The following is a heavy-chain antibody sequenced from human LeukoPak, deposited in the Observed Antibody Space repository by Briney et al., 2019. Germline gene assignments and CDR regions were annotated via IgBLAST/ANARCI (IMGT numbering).Heavy chain of an antibody. D-gene: IGHD4-17*01. CDR2: ISPYNGDT. V-gene: IGHV1-18*01. J-gene: IGHJ4*02. Sequence: EASVKVSCKASGYTFTSYGISWVRQAPGEGLEWMGWISPYNGDTNYAQKFQGRLTLTTDTSTSTASMELRSLTSDDTAVYYCVRDENYGIYINFDFWGQGTVVTVSS. CDR3: VRDENYGIYINFDF. CDR1: GYTFTSYG.